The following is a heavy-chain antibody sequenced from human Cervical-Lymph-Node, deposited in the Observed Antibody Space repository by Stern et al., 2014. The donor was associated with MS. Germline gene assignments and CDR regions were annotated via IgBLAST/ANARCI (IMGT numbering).Heavy chain of an antibody. CDR2: LYWDDGK. CDR1: GFSVTTAGVG. D-gene: IGHD2-15*01. Sequence: QVTLKESGPTLVKPTQTVTLTCTLSGFSVTTAGVGVGWIRQPPGKALEWLGLLYWDDGKLYSPSLKNRLTIAKDTSKNQVVLIMTDVDPVDTATYYCAHSRVKYCRGGTCYSSLFDYWGQGTLVTVSS. J-gene: IGHJ4*02. CDR3: AHSRVKYCRGGTCYSSLFDY. V-gene: IGHV2-5*02.